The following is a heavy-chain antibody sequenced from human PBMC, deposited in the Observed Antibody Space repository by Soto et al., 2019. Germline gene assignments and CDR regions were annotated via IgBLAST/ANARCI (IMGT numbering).Heavy chain of an antibody. CDR1: GGSFTSNNW. CDR3: ASRAPGTSVDY. J-gene: IGHJ4*02. D-gene: IGHD1-7*01. V-gene: IGHV4-4*02. CDR2: IYRTGST. Sequence: QVQLQESGPGLVKPSGTLSLTCAVSGGSFTSNNWWTWVRQPPEQGLEWIGEIYRTGSTNYNPSLKSRVTISLDKSENQFSLKVTSLTAADTAVYYCASRAPGTSVDYWGQGTLVTVSS.